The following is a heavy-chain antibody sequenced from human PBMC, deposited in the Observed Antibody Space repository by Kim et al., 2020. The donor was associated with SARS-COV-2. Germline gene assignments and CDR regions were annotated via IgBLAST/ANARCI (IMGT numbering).Heavy chain of an antibody. D-gene: IGHD6-19*01. CDR1: GFTFGDYA. CDR2: IRSKAYGGTT. CDR3: TRGAQYSSGWYGRY. Sequence: GGSLRLSCTASGFTFGDYAMSWFRQAPGKGPEWVGIIRSKAYGGTTEYAASVKGRFTISRDDSNSIAYLQMNSLKTEDTAVYYCTRGAQYSSGWYGRYWGQGTLLTVSS. V-gene: IGHV3-49*03. J-gene: IGHJ4*02.